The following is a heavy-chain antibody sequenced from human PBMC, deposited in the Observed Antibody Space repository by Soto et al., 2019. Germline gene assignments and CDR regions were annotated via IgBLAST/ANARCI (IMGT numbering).Heavy chain of an antibody. V-gene: IGHV4-30-4*01. CDR1: GGSISSGDYY. Sequence: SETLSLTCTVSGGSISSGDYYWSWLHQPPGKGLEWIGYIYYSGSTYHNPSLKSRVTISVDTSKNQFSLKLSSVTAADTAVYYCARDLGDNRYYYYGMDVWGQGTTVTVSS. CDR2: IYYSGST. J-gene: IGHJ6*02. CDR3: ARDLGDNRYYYYGMDV. D-gene: IGHD4-17*01.